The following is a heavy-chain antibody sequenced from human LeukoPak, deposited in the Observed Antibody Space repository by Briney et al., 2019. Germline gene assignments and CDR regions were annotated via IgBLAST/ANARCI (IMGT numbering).Heavy chain of an antibody. J-gene: IGHJ6*01. V-gene: IGHV3-23*01. CDR2: ISNSGGST. Sequence: GGSLRLSCAASGFTFSSYAMSWVRHAPGKGLEWVSAISNSGGSTYYADSVKGRFTISRDNSKNTLYLQMNSLRAEDTAVYYCAREIPQQLVAMDVWGQGTTVTVSS. CDR3: AREIPQQLVAMDV. D-gene: IGHD6-13*01. CDR1: GFTFSSYA.